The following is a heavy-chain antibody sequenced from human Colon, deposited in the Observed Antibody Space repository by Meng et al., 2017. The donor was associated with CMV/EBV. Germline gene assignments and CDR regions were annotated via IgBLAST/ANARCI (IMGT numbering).Heavy chain of an antibody. J-gene: IGHJ6*02. CDR2: IYSGDTT. CDR1: GFTVSSNY. CDR3: AKSPGSAEDV. V-gene: IGHV3-66*02. D-gene: IGHD1-26*01. Sequence: GGSLRLSCAASGFTVSSNYMTWVRQAPGKGLEWVSIIYSGDTTFYADSVKGRFTTSRDNSKNTLYLQMNSLRTEDTAVYYCAKSPGSAEDVWGQGTTVTVSS.